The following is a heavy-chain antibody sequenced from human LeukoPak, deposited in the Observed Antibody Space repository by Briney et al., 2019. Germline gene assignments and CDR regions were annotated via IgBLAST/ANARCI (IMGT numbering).Heavy chain of an antibody. J-gene: IGHJ5*02. CDR3: ARAGNTMIVVVWNWFDP. CDR2: IYYSGST. V-gene: IGHV4-39*07. Sequence: SETLSLTCTVSGGSISSSSYYWGWIRQPPGKGLEWIGSIYYSGSTYYNPSLKSRVTISVDTSKNQFSLKLSSVTAADTAVYYCARAGNTMIVVVWNWFDPWGQGTLVTVSS. D-gene: IGHD3-22*01. CDR1: GGSISSSSYY.